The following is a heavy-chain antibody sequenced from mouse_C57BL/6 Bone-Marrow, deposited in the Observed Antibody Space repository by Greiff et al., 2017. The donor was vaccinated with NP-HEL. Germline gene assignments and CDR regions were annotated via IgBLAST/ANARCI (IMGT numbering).Heavy chain of an antibody. V-gene: IGHV7-3*01. J-gene: IGHJ4*01. CDR2: IRNKANGYTT. D-gene: IGHD1-3*01. Sequence: DVQLVESGGGLVQPGGSLSLSCAASGFTFTDYYMSWVRQPPGQALEWLGFIRNKANGYTTEYSATVKGRFTISRDKSQSTLYLQMNALRAEGSATDYDASSHIRGDYWGQGTSVTVSS. CDR1: GFTFTDYY. CDR3: ASSHIRGDY.